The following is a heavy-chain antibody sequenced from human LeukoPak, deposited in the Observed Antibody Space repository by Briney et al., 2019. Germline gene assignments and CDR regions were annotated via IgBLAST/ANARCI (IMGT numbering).Heavy chain of an antibody. D-gene: IGHD2-15*01. J-gene: IGHJ4*02. CDR3: ARDERYSLDY. V-gene: IGHV4-31*03. CDR1: GGSISSGGHY. Sequence: PSETLSLTCIVSGGSISSGGHYWSWIRQHPGKGLEWIGYINYSGSTYYNPSLKSRVTISVDTSQNQFSLKLSSVTAADTAVYYCARDERYSLDYWGQGTLVTVSS. CDR2: INYSGST.